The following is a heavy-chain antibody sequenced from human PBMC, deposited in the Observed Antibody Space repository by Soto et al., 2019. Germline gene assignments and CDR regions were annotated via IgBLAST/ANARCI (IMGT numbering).Heavy chain of an antibody. Sequence: GASVKVSCKASGYSLTDNGITWVRQASGQGLEYVGWISPDSGKTDYAQKFQGRVTMTRDTSINTVYMELSSLRSDDTAVYYCARVYGYYYYYMDVWGKGTTVTSP. CDR3: ARVYGYYYYYMDV. D-gene: IGHD2-8*01. V-gene: IGHV1-8*01. CDR2: ISPDSGKT. J-gene: IGHJ6*03. CDR1: GYSLTDNG.